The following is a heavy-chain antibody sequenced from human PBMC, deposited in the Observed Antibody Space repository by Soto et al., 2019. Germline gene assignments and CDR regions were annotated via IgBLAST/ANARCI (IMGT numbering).Heavy chain of an antibody. Sequence: QVQLQESGPGLVKPSGTLSLTCAVSSGSISSSNWWSWVRQPPGKGLEWIGGIYHSGSTNYNPSLKSRVTISVDKSKNQFSLKLSSVTAADTAVYYCAGVAGVVTAGGYFDYWGQGTLVTVSS. CDR1: SGSISSSNW. V-gene: IGHV4-4*02. D-gene: IGHD6-13*01. CDR2: IYHSGST. CDR3: AGVAGVVTAGGYFDY. J-gene: IGHJ4*02.